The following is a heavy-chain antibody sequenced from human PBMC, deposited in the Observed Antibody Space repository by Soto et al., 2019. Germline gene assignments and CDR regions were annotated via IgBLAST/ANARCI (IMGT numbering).Heavy chain of an antibody. CDR2: IIPILGIA. J-gene: IGHJ6*03. CDR1: GGTFSSYT. D-gene: IGHD6-6*01. V-gene: IGHV1-69*08. Sequence: QVQLVQSGAEVKKPGSSVKVSCKASGGTFSSYTISWVRQAPGQGLEWMGRIIPILGIANYAQKFQGRVTITADKSTSTAYMELSSLRSEDTAVYYCAREGEGVPARPLVNGDYYYYYYYMDVWGKGTTVTVSS. CDR3: AREGEGVPARPLVNGDYYYYYYYMDV.